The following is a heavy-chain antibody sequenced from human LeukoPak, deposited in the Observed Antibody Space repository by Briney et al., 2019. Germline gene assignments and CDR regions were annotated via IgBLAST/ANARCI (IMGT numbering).Heavy chain of an antibody. CDR2: ISGSGGST. CDR3: AKEGYCSGGSCYGLPYFDY. CDR1: GFTFKNYA. D-gene: IGHD2-15*01. V-gene: IGHV3-23*01. J-gene: IGHJ4*02. Sequence: PGGSLRLSCAASGFTFKNYAMSWVRQAPGKGLEWVSAISGSGGSTYYADSVKGRFTISRDNSKNTLYLQMNSLRAEDTAVYYCAKEGYCSGGSCYGLPYFDYWGQGTLVTVSS.